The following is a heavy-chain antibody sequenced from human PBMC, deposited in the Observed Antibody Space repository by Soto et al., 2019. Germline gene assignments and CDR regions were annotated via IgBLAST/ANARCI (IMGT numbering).Heavy chain of an antibody. CDR3: ARIDDYGDYVTDY. Sequence: PGGSLRLSCAASGFTFNTHGMHWVRQAPGKGLEWVAVIWYDGSRRYYADFVRGRFTTSRDNSQNTLYLQMTSLRAEDTAVYYCARIDDYGDYVTDYWGQGALVTVSS. J-gene: IGHJ4*02. CDR2: IWYDGSRR. CDR1: GFTFNTHG. D-gene: IGHD4-17*01. V-gene: IGHV3-33*01.